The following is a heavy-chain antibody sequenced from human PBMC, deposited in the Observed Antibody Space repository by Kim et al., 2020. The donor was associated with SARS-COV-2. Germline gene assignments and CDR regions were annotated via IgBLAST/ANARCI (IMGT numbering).Heavy chain of an antibody. J-gene: IGHJ5*02. V-gene: IGHV7-4-1*02. Sequence: ASVKVSCKTSGYTFTSYAMNWVRQAPGQGLEWMGWINTNTGNPTYAQGFTGRFVFSLDTSVSTAYLQISSLKAEDTAVYYCARDRYPYGQGWFDPWGQGTLVTVSS. CDR3: ARDRYPYGQGWFDP. D-gene: IGHD2-2*02. CDR1: GYTFTSYA. CDR2: INTNTGNP.